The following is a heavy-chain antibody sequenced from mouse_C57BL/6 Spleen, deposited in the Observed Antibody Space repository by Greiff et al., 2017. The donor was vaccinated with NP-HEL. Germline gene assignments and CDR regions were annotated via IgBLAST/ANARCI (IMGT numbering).Heavy chain of an antibody. CDR2: IDPNSGGT. CDR1: GYTFTSYW. CDR3: AREGLTGTGFFDY. V-gene: IGHV1-72*01. Sequence: VQLQQSGAELVKPGASVKLSCKASGYTFTSYWMHWVKQRPGRGLEWIGRIDPNSGGTKYNEKFKSKATLTVDKPSSTAYMQLSSLTSEDSAVYDCAREGLTGTGFFDYWGQGTTLTVSS. J-gene: IGHJ2*01. D-gene: IGHD4-1*01.